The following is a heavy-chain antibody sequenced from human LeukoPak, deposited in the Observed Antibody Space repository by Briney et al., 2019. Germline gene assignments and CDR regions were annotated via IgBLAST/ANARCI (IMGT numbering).Heavy chain of an antibody. V-gene: IGHV4-39*01. CDR3: ARRGSDQGSGLDP. CDR2: IYYSGST. CDR1: GGSISSSSYY. Sequence: SETLSLTCTVSGGSISSSSYYWGWIRQPPGKGLEWIGSIYYSGSTYYNLSLKSRVTISVDTSKNQFSLKLSSVTAADTAVCYCARRGSDQGSGLDPWGQGTLVTVSS. J-gene: IGHJ5*02. D-gene: IGHD3-10*01.